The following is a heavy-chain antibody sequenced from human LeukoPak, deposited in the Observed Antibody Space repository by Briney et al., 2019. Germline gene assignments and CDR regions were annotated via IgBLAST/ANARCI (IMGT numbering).Heavy chain of an antibody. D-gene: IGHD6-13*01. Sequence: SETLSLTCAVYGGSFSGYYWSWIRQPPGKGLEWIGEINHSGSTNYNPSLKSRVTISVDTSKNQFSLKLSSVTAADTAVYYCARYSVIAAVYYYMDVWGKGTTVTISS. J-gene: IGHJ6*03. CDR1: GGSFSGYY. CDR2: INHSGST. V-gene: IGHV4-34*01. CDR3: ARYSVIAAVYYYMDV.